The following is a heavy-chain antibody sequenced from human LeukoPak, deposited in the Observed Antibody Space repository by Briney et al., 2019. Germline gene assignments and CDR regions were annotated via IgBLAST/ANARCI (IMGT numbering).Heavy chain of an antibody. Sequence: SETLSLTCTVSGGSISSYYWSWVREPPGKGLECVGYMYYSGSTNYNPSLKSRVTISVDTSKNQFSLKLSSVTAADTAVYYRASLYSGSYDTGSFDYFNYWGQGTLVTVSS. CDR3: ASLYSGSYDTGSFDYFNY. D-gene: IGHD1-26*01. J-gene: IGHJ4*02. CDR1: GGSISSYY. V-gene: IGHV4-59*01. CDR2: MYYSGST.